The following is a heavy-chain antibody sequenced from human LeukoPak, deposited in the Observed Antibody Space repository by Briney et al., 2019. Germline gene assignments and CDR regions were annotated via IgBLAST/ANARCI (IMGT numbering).Heavy chain of an antibody. V-gene: IGHV1-69*05. CDR1: GGTFSSYA. D-gene: IGHD5-24*01. CDR2: IIPIFGTA. CDR3: ARERSGDGYNYEDY. J-gene: IGHJ4*02. Sequence: ASGKVSCKASGGTFSSYAISWVRQAPGQGLEWMGGIIPIFGTANYAQKFQGRVTITTDESTSTAYMELSSLRSEDTAVYYCARERSGDGYNYEDYWGQGTLVTVSS.